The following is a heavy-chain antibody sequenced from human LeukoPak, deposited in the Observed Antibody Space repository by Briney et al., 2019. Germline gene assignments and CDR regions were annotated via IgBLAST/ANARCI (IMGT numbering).Heavy chain of an antibody. CDR2: IYYSGST. D-gene: IGHD4-17*01. V-gene: IGHV4-39*07. Sequence: TSETLSLTCTVSGGSISSSSYYWGWIRQPPGKGLEWIGSIYYSGSTYYNPSLKSRVTISVDTSKNQFSLKLSSVTAADTAVYYCARDLDYEDAFDIWGQGTMVTVSS. J-gene: IGHJ3*02. CDR1: GGSISSSSYY. CDR3: ARDLDYEDAFDI.